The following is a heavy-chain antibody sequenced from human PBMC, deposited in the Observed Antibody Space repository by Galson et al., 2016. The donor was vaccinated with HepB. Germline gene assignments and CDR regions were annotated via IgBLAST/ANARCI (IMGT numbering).Heavy chain of an antibody. Sequence: PALVKPTQTLTLTCTFSGFSLSTSGVGVGWIRQPPGKALEWPALIYWDDDKRYSPSLKSRLTITKDTSKNQVVLTMTNMDPVDTATYYCAHRLGAVAGGRWIEEVVDYWGQGTLVTVSS. J-gene: IGHJ4*02. D-gene: IGHD6-19*01. V-gene: IGHV2-5*02. CDR1: GFSLSTSGVG. CDR3: AHRLGAVAGGRWIEEVVDY. CDR2: IYWDDDK.